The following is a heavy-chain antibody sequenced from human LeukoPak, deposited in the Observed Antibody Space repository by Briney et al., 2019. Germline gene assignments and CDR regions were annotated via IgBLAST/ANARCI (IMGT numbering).Heavy chain of an antibody. CDR1: GYTFTSYG. D-gene: IGHD3-10*01. V-gene: IGHV1-46*01. CDR2: INPSGGST. J-gene: IGHJ4*02. CDR3: ARGGMVRDRRHFQFDY. Sequence: ASVKVSCKASGYTFTSYGISWVRQAPGQGLEWMGIINPSGGSTIYAQKFQGRVTMTRDTSTSTVYMDLTSLRSEDTAVYYCARGGMVRDRRHFQFDYWGQGTLVTVSS.